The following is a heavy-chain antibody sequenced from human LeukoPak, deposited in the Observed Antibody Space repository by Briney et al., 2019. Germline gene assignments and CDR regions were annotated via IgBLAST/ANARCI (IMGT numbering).Heavy chain of an antibody. J-gene: IGHJ4*02. CDR2: IFSSGST. CDR3: ARGDYYDSSGYPLFDY. CDR1: GYSITSRNW. Sequence: SDTLSLTCAVSGYSITSRNWWGWIRQPPGKGLEWIGYIFSSGSTNYNPSLKSRVTMSIDTSKNQFSLKLSSVTAADTAVYYCARGDYYDSSGYPLFDYWGQGTLVTVSS. V-gene: IGHV4-28*03. D-gene: IGHD3-22*01.